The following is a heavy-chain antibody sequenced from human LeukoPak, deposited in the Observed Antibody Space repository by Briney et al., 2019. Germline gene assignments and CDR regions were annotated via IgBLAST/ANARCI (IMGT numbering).Heavy chain of an antibody. J-gene: IGHJ4*02. V-gene: IGHV4-30-2*01. D-gene: IGHD1-7*01. CDR3: ARARITGTLYYFDY. CDR2: IYHSGST. Sequence: PSETLSLTCAVSGGSISSGGYSWSWIRQPPGKGLEWIGYIYHSGSTYYNPSLKSRVTISVDRSKNQFSLKLSSVTAADTAVYYCARARITGTLYYFDYWGQGTLVTVSS. CDR1: GGSISSGGYS.